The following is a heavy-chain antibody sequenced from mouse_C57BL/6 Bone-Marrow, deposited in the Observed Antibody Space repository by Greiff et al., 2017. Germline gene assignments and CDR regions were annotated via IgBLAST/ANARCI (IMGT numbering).Heavy chain of an antibody. CDR1: GFTFNTYA. CDR3: VSDDYGSSRGYYAMDY. V-gene: IGHV10-3*01. Sequence: EVKLVESGGGLVQPKGSLKLSCAASGFTFNTYAMHWVRQAPGKGLEWVARISRTSSNYATYYADSVKDRFTIARDDSQSMLYLQMNKLKTEDTAMYYGVSDDYGSSRGYYAMDYWGQGTSVTVSS. J-gene: IGHJ4*01. CDR2: ISRTSSNYAT. D-gene: IGHD1-1*01.